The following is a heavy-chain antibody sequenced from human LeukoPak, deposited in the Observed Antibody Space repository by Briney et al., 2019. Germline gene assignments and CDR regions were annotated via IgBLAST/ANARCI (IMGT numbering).Heavy chain of an antibody. Sequence: GGSLRLSCGASGFTFSDYSMNWVRQAPGKGLEWISYVGISSGNTKYAASVKGRFTISGDSAKNSVFLQMNNLRAEDTAVYYCARDHRYAFDNWGQGTLVTVSS. CDR2: VGISSGNT. V-gene: IGHV3-48*04. J-gene: IGHJ4*02. D-gene: IGHD5-12*01. CDR3: ARDHRYAFDN. CDR1: GFTFSDYS.